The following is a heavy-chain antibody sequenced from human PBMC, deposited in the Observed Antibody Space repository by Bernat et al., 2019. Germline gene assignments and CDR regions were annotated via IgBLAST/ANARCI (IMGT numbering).Heavy chain of an antibody. D-gene: IGHD3-3*02. V-gene: IGHV1-69*02. J-gene: IGHJ6*03. Sequence: QVQLVQSGAEVKKPGSSVKVSCKASGGTFSSYTISWVRQAPGQGLEWMGRIIPILGIANYAQKFQGRVTITADKSTSTAYMELNSLRSEDTAVYYFATALHSNFYYYYMDVWGKGTMVTVSS. CDR2: IIPILGIA. CDR1: GGTFSSYT. CDR3: ATALHSNFYYYYMDV.